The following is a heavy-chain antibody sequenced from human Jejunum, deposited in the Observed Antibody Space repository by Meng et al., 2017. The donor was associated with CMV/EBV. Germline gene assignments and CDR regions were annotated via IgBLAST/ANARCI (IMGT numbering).Heavy chain of an antibody. CDR1: GGSVRIGSYY. J-gene: IGHJ3*02. CDR3: ARRFFALNI. D-gene: IGHD3-3*01. V-gene: IGHV4-61*01. CDR2: IYYTGST. Sequence: TCTVSGGSVRIGSYYWSWIRQPPGKGLEWIGYIYYTGSTDYNPSLKSRVTISRDTSKNQFSLKLSSVTAADTAVYYCARRFFALNIWGQGTMVTVSS.